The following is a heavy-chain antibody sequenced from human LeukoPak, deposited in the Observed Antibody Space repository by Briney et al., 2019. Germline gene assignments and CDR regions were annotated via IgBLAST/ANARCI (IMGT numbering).Heavy chain of an antibody. J-gene: IGHJ4*02. D-gene: IGHD3-22*01. Sequence: ASETPSLTCTVSGGSISSGGYYWSWIRQHPGKGLEWIGYIYYSGSTYYNPSLKSRVTISVDTSKNQFSLKLSSVTAADTAVYYCASVMVYDSSGYYKYHFDYWGQGTLVTVSS. CDR2: IYYSGST. CDR3: ASVMVYDSSGYYKYHFDY. CDR1: GGSISSGGYY. V-gene: IGHV4-31*03.